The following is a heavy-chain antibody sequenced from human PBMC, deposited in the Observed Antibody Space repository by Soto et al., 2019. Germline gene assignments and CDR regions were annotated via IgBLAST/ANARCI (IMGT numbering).Heavy chain of an antibody. CDR1: GFTFSSYS. CDR2: ISSSSSYI. J-gene: IGHJ6*02. V-gene: IGHV3-21*01. Sequence: PGGSLRLSCAASGFTFSSYSMNWVRQAPGKGLEWVSSISSSSSYIYYADSVKGRFTISRDNAKNSLYLQMNSLRAEDTAVYYCARDNDRAYYDFWSGYSDRSYYYGMDVWGQGTTVTVSS. CDR3: ARDNDRAYYDFWSGYSDRSYYYGMDV. D-gene: IGHD3-3*01.